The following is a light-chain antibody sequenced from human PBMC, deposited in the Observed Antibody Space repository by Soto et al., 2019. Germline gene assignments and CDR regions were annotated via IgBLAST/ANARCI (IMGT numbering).Light chain of an antibody. Sequence: EIVMTQSPATLSVSPGDRATLSCRASQSVSSRLVWYQQKPGQAPRLLIYGTSTRATGIPARFSGGGSGTEFTLTISRLEPEDFAVYYCQQYGISPLTFGQGTKVEIK. J-gene: IGKJ1*01. CDR2: GTS. CDR1: QSVSSR. V-gene: IGKV3-15*01. CDR3: QQYGISPLT.